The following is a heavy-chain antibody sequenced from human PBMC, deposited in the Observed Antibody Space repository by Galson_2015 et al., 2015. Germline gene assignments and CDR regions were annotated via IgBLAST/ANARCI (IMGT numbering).Heavy chain of an antibody. V-gene: IGHV3-21*01. D-gene: IGHD4-17*01. CDR3: ARYDYGDFDDAFDI. J-gene: IGHJ3*02. CDR2: ISSSRSYI. CDR1: GFTFSTSS. Sequence: SLRLSCAASGFTFSTSSMNWVRQAPGKGLEWVSSISSSRSYIYYADSVRGRFTISRDNAKNSLYLQMNSLRAEDTAVYYCARYDYGDFDDAFDIWGLGTMVTVPS.